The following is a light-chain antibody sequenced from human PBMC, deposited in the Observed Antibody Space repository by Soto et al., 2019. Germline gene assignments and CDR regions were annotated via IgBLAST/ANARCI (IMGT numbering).Light chain of an antibody. V-gene: IGLV2-8*01. CDR3: SSYAGSNIFV. CDR1: SSDVGGYNF. Sequence: QSVLTQPPSASGSPGRSVTIPCTGTSSDVGGYNFVAWYQQHPGKAPKLMISEVSKRPSGVPDRFSGSKSGNTASLTVSGLQAEDEADYYCSSYAGSNIFVFGTGTKVTVL. J-gene: IGLJ1*01. CDR2: EVS.